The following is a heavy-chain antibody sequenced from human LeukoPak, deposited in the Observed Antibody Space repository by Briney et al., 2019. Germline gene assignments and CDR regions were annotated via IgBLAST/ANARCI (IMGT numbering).Heavy chain of an antibody. D-gene: IGHD5-24*01. CDR3: ARTDGAL. Sequence: ASVKVSCKAPNSTFSGVSWVRQAPGQGLEWMGWIGAYSGDTHYAQKVQDRVTLTADTSTNTAFMELRSLTSDDTAIYYCARTDGALWGQGTLVTVSS. CDR2: IGAYSGDT. V-gene: IGHV1-18*01. J-gene: IGHJ1*01. CDR1: NSTFSG.